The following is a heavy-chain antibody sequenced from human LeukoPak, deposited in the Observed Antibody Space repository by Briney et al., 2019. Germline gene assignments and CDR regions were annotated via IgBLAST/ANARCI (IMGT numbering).Heavy chain of an antibody. CDR1: GFTFSNYA. J-gene: IGHJ5*02. CDR2: ISSDGGST. V-gene: IGHV3-64D*09. D-gene: IGHD4/OR15-4a*01. CDR3: VKSASSYGANWFDP. Sequence: GGSLRLSCSASGFTFSNYAMHWVRQAPGKGLECVSAISSDGGSTYYADSVKGRFIISRDNSKNTLYLHMSSLRAEDTAVYYCVKSASSYGANWFDPWGQGTLVTVSS.